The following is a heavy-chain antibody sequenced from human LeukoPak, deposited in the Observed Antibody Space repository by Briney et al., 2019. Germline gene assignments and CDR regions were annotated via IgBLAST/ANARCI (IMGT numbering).Heavy chain of an antibody. V-gene: IGHV4-4*02. CDR2: TSHRGSA. Sequence: PSETLSLTCSVSGGSISSTNWWSWARQPPGKGLEWIGETSHRGSANYNPSLKSRVTISVDKSKNQFSLKLSSVTAADTAVYYCARNAAHEYYFDYWGQGTLVTVSS. CDR3: ARNAAHEYYFDY. J-gene: IGHJ4*02. D-gene: IGHD2-15*01. CDR1: GGSISSTNW.